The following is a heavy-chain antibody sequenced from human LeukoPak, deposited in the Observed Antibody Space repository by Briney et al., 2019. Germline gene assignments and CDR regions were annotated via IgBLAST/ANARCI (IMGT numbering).Heavy chain of an antibody. Sequence: PSETLSLTRTVSGGSINSYYWSWIRQPPGRGLEWIGSIHYSGSTSYNPSLRSRVTISVDKSKNQFFLKLSSVTATDTAVYYCARRVHSSSWSSYFDYWGRETLVTVSS. CDR2: IHYSGST. CDR1: GGSINSYY. J-gene: IGHJ4*02. V-gene: IGHV4-59*01. CDR3: ARRVHSSSWSSYFDY. D-gene: IGHD6-13*01.